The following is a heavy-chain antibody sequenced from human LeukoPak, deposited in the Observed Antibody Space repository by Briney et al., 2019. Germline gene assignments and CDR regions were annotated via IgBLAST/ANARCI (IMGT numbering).Heavy chain of an antibody. CDR3: ARGVSGTGPDI. V-gene: IGHV3-74*01. D-gene: IGHD5/OR15-5a*01. CDR2: IKTEGSST. J-gene: IGHJ3*02. CDR1: GFTFSSYW. Sequence: GGSLRLSCSASGFTFSSYWMHWVRQAPGKGLVWVSRIKTEGSSTDHADSVKGRFTISRVHAQEPMYSQMNSLRAEDTAVYYCARGVSGTGPDIWGLGTMVTVSS.